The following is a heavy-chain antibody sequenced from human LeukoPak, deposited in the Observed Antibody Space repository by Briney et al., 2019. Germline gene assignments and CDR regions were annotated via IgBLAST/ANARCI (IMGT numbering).Heavy chain of an antibody. CDR1: GGSSSGYY. V-gene: IGHV4-34*01. Sequence: PSETLSLTCAVYGGSSSGYYWSWIRQPPGKGLEWIGEINHSGSTNYNPSLKSRVTISVDTSKNQFSLKLSSVTAADTAVYYCASQGRWLQLYFGYWGQGTLVTVSS. CDR3: ASQGRWLQLYFGY. D-gene: IGHD5-24*01. J-gene: IGHJ4*02. CDR2: INHSGST.